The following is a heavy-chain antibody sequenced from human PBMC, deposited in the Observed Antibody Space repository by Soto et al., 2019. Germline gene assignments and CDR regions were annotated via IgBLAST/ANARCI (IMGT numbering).Heavy chain of an antibody. V-gene: IGHV3-23*01. D-gene: IGHD3-3*01. J-gene: IGHJ6*03. Sequence: GGSLRLSCAASGFTFSSYAMRWVRQAPGKGLEWVSAISGSGGSTYYADSVKGRFTISRDNSKNTLYLQMNSLRAEDTAVYYCAKDFWSGYYYYYMDVWGKGTTVTVSS. CDR3: AKDFWSGYYYYYMDV. CDR1: GFTFSSYA. CDR2: ISGSGGST.